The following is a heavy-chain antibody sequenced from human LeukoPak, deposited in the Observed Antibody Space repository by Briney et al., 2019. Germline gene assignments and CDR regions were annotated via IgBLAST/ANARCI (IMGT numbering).Heavy chain of an antibody. CDR3: TRGSSGRRDY. CDR1: GYTFTSCD. CDR2: MNPNSGNT. Sequence: ASVKVSCKASGYTFTSCDINWVRQSTGQGLEWIGWMNPNSGNTGYGQSFQGRVTMTRDNSISTAYMELSNLRSEDTAIYYCTRGSSGRRDYWGQGTLVTVSS. V-gene: IGHV1-8*01. J-gene: IGHJ4*02. D-gene: IGHD6-19*01.